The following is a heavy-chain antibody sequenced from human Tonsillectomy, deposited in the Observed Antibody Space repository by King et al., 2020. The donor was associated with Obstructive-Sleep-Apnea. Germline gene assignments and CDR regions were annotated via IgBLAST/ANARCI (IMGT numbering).Heavy chain of an antibody. V-gene: IGHV3-30*04. CDR1: GFTFSSYA. D-gene: IGHD6-13*01. CDR3: AREQLVEIYFDY. CDR2: ISYDGSNK. J-gene: IGHJ4*02. Sequence: QLVQSGGGVVQPGRSLRLSCAASGFTFSSYAMHWVRQAPGKGLEWVAVISYDGSNKYYADSVKGRFTISRDNSKNTLYLQMNSLRAEDTAVYYCAREQLVEIYFDYWRQGTLVTVSS.